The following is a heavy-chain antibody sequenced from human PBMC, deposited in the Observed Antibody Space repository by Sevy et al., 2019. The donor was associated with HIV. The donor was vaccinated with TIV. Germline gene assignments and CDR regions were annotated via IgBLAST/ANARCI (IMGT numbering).Heavy chain of an antibody. CDR1: GFTFRTYS. Sequence: GGSLRLSCAASGFTFRTYSMNWVRQAPGKGLEWLSSISDDSRYIYYSDSVKGRFTISRANTKSLLYLQINNLRVEDAAMYYCARDVTIFRVVSGIDYWGQGNLVTVSS. CDR3: ARDVTIFRVVSGIDY. J-gene: IGHJ4*02. CDR2: ISDDSRYI. D-gene: IGHD3-3*01. V-gene: IGHV3-21*04.